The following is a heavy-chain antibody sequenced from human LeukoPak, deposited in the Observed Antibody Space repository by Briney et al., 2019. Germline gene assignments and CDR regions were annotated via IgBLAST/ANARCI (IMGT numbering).Heavy chain of an antibody. CDR2: IKQDGSEK. J-gene: IGHJ4*02. V-gene: IGHV3-7*04. CDR1: GFTFSIYE. CDR3: ARACIAALRD. Sequence: GGSLRLSCAASGFTFSIYEMSWVRQAPGKGLEWVANIKQDGSEKYYVDSVKGRFTISRDNAKNSLYLQMNSLRAEDTAVYYCARACIAALRDWGQGTLVTVSS. D-gene: IGHD6-13*01.